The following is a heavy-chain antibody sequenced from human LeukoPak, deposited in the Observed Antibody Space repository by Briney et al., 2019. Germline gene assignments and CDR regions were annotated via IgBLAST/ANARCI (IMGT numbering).Heavy chain of an antibody. CDR1: GFPFSIYE. D-gene: IGHD6-19*01. Sequence: PGGSLRLSCAVSGFPFSIYEMNWVGQAPGKGLEWVSNIGSSGTTIYYADSVKGRFSISRDNAKSSLYLQMNSLRVEDTAAYYCALLAVASDFDYWGQGALVTVSS. J-gene: IGHJ4*02. V-gene: IGHV3-48*03. CDR3: ALLAVASDFDY. CDR2: IGSSGTTI.